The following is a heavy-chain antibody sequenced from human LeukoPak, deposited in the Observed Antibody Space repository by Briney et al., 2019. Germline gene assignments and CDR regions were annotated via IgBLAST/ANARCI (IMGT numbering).Heavy chain of an antibody. D-gene: IGHD3-3*01. J-gene: IGHJ3*01. CDR1: GFMSSSYG. CDR3: AKDIGRRIFGVAYDAFHV. Sequence: GRSLRPSCAVSGFMSSSYGMHWGRQAAGKGLEWGAVISHDGTNKDYADSVKGRFTISRDNSKNTVYLQMNSLRVEDTAIYYCAKDIGRRIFGVAYDAFHVWGQGIMVTVSS. CDR2: ISHDGTNK. V-gene: IGHV3-30*18.